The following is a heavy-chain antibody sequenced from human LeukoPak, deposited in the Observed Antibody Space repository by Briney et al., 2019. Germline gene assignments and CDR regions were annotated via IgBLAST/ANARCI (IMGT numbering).Heavy chain of an antibody. J-gene: IGHJ4*02. CDR3: AKEQRIRHCSEGVCTEGYYFDY. CDR1: GFNFNMFA. V-gene: IGHV3-23*01. D-gene: IGHD2-8*01. Sequence: GGSLTLSCTGTGFNFNMFAIHWVRQAPGQGLEWVSGLSRGGSTTNYADSLKGRFTVSRDRSTNTVFLQMNSLRPEDMALYYCAKEQRIRHCSEGVCTEGYYFDYWGQGTLVTVSS. CDR2: LSRGGSTT.